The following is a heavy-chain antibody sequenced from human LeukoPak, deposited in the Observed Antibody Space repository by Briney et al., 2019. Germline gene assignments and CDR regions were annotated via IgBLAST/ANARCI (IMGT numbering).Heavy chain of an antibody. CDR2: MNSNSGNT. D-gene: IGHD6-13*01. V-gene: IGHV1-8*01. Sequence: ASVKVSCRASGYTFTSYDINWVRQATGQGLEWMGWMNSNSGNTGYAQKFQGRVTMTRNTSISTAYMELSSLRSEDTAVYYCARDHSSSWYGVYYYGMDVWGQGTTVTVSS. CDR3: ARDHSSSWYGVYYYGMDV. CDR1: GYTFTSYD. J-gene: IGHJ6*02.